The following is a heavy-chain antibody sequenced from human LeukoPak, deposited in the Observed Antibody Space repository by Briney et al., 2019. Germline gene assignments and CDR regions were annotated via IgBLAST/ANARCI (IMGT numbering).Heavy chain of an antibody. D-gene: IGHD3-3*01. Sequence: SETLSLTCTVSGYSISSGYYWGWIRQPPGKGLEWIGYIYYSGSTYYNPSLKSRVTISVDTSKNQFSLKLSSVTAADTAVYYCARVLYYDFWSGYYHFDYWGQGTLVTVSS. CDR1: GYSISSGYY. CDR3: ARVLYYDFWSGYYHFDY. J-gene: IGHJ4*02. V-gene: IGHV4-30-4*08. CDR2: IYYSGST.